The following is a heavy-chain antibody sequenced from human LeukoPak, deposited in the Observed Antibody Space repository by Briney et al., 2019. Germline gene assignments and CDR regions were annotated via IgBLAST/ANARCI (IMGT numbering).Heavy chain of an antibody. J-gene: IGHJ4*02. V-gene: IGHV3-7*01. CDR3: ARDPYRRFDY. D-gene: IGHD5-12*01. Sequence: TGGSLRLSCTVSGFTFSNYWMTWVRQAPGKALEWVANINQDGSEKYYVDSVKGRFTISRDNAKNSLYLQMNSLRAEDTAVYYCARDPYRRFDYWGQGTLVTVSS. CDR2: INQDGSEK. CDR1: GFTFSNYW.